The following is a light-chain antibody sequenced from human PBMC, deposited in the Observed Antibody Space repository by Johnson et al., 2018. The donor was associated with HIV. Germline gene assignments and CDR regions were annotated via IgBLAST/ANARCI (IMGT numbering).Light chain of an antibody. J-gene: IGLJ1*01. V-gene: IGLV1-51*01. CDR3: GTWDTSLSVYV. CDR2: DNN. Sequence: QSVLTQPPSVSAAPGQKVTISCSGSSSNIGNNYVSWYQQFPGTAPKLLIYDNNKRPSGIPDRFSGSKSGTSATLAITGLQPGDEADYYCGTWDTSLSVYVFGTGTKVTVL. CDR1: SSNIGNNY.